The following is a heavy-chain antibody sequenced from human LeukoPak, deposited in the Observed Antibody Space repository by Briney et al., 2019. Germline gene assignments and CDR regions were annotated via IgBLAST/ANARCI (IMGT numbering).Heavy chain of an antibody. Sequence: GASVKVSCKASGYTFTSYDINWVRQATGQGLEWMGWMNPNSGNTGYAQKFQGRVTMTRNTSISTAYMELSSLRSEDTAVYYCARGQPSYCSGGSCFLYWGQGTLVTVSS. CDR2: MNPNSGNT. CDR1: GYTFTSYD. J-gene: IGHJ4*02. D-gene: IGHD2-15*01. V-gene: IGHV1-8*01. CDR3: ARGQPSYCSGGSCFLY.